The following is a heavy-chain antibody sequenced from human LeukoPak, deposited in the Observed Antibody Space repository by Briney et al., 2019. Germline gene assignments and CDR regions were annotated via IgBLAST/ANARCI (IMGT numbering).Heavy chain of an antibody. CDR2: MSSMAGST. J-gene: IGHJ4*02. CDR1: GFTLSSYW. Sequence: GGSLRLSCAASGFTLSSYWMSWLRHAPGKGLEWVSVMSSMAGSTYYADSVKGRFTISRDNSKNTLYLQMDSLRAEDTAVYYCAKRVNRVGGYFDYWGQGTLVTVSS. D-gene: IGHD1-26*01. CDR3: AKRVNRVGGYFDY. V-gene: IGHV3-23*01.